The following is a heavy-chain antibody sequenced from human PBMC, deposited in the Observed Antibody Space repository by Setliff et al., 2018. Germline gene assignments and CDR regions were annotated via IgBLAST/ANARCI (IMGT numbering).Heavy chain of an antibody. CDR3: ARVTMIVLSRRAFDI. D-gene: IGHD3-22*01. Sequence: GGSLRLSCVASGFTFSNYGMHWVRQAPGKGLEWVALIWNDGSTKFYGDSVKGRFTISRDNAKNSLYLQMNSLRAEDTAVYYCARVTMIVLSRRAFDIWGQGTMVTVSS. CDR1: GFTFSNYG. CDR2: IWNDGSTK. J-gene: IGHJ3*02. V-gene: IGHV3-33*01.